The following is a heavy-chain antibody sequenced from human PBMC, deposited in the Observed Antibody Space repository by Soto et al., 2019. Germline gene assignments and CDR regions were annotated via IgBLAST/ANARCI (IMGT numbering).Heavy chain of an antibody. Sequence: EAQLLESGGDLVQPGGSLRLSCEASGFTFSSYAMSWVRQAPGKGLEWVSAISGSGGSTYYADSVKGRFTISRDNSKNTVFLQMNSLRADGAALWWGGGVGGWGGASSGRGCDSGGQGTLVTVSS. CDR3: GGVGGWGGASSGRGCDS. J-gene: IGHJ3*02. V-gene: IGHV3-23*01. CDR2: ISGSGGST. CDR1: GFTFSSYA. D-gene: IGHD3-22*01.